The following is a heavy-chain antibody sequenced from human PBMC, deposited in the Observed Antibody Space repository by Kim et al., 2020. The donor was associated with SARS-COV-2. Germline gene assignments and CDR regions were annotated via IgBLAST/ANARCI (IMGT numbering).Heavy chain of an antibody. J-gene: IGHJ4*02. D-gene: IGHD6-19*01. CDR3: ARDRKDPSGQGYFDY. Sequence: SVKVSCKASGGTFSSYAISWVRQAPGQGLEWMGGIIPIFGTANYAQKFQGRVTITADESTSTAYMELSSLRSEDTAVYYCARDRKDPSGQGYFDYWGQGTLVTVSS. CDR2: IIPIFGTA. CDR1: GGTFSSYA. V-gene: IGHV1-69*13.